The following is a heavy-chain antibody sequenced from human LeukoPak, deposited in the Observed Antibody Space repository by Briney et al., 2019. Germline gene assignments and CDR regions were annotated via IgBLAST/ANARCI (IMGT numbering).Heavy chain of an antibody. Sequence: GGSLRLFCAASGFTFDDYAMHWVRQAPGKGLEWVSGISWNSGSIGYADSVKGRFTISRDNAKNSLYLQMNSLRAEDTALYYCAKDIASSSFCYMGFWAKGATVTVSS. CDR1: GFTFDDYA. CDR3: AKDIASSSFCYMGF. J-gene: IGHJ6*03. V-gene: IGHV3-9*01. CDR2: ISWNSGSI. D-gene: IGHD6-6*01.